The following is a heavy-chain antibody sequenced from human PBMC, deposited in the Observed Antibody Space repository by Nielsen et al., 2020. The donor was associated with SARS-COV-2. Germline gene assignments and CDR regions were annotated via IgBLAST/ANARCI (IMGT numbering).Heavy chain of an antibody. Sequence: GSLKISCAASGFTFSSYAMSWVRQAPGKGLVWVSRINSDGSSTSYADSVKGRFTISRDNAKNTLYLQMNSLRAEDTAVYYCARDPVAGPHTEYYFDYWGQGTLVTVSS. CDR3: ARDPVAGPHTEYYFDY. CDR1: GFTFSSYA. V-gene: IGHV3-74*01. D-gene: IGHD6-19*01. CDR2: INSDGSST. J-gene: IGHJ4*02.